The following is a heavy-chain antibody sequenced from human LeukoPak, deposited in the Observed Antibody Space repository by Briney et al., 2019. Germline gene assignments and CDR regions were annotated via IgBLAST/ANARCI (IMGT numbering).Heavy chain of an antibody. Sequence: PGGSLRLSCAASGFTFSSHAMNWVRQAPGKGPEWVSSIGGIGASTYYADSVKGRFTISRDNSKNTLYLQMNSLRAEDTALYYCAKAAYGDYVNWFDPWGQGILVIVSS. CDR1: GFTFSSHA. CDR2: IGGIGAST. D-gene: IGHD4-17*01. J-gene: IGHJ5*02. V-gene: IGHV3-23*01. CDR3: AKAAYGDYVNWFDP.